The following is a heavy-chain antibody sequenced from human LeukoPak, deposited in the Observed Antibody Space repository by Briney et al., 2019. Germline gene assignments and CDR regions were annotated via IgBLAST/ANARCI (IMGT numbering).Heavy chain of an antibody. J-gene: IGHJ4*02. Sequence: GGSLRLSCAASGFTFSSYGMHWVRQAPGKGLEWVAVIWYDGSNKYYADSVKGRFTISGDNSKNTLYLQMNSLRAEDTAVYYCAKDYYDSSGTDYWGQGTLVTVSS. CDR1: GFTFSSYG. CDR2: IWYDGSNK. D-gene: IGHD3-22*01. CDR3: AKDYYDSSGTDY. V-gene: IGHV3-33*06.